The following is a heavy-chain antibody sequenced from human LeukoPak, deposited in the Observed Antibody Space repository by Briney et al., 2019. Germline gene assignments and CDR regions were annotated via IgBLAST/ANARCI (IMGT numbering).Heavy chain of an antibody. J-gene: IGHJ3*02. Sequence: PSQTLSLTCTVSGGSISSGGYYWSWIRQHPGKGPEFIAYIYYNGDSYYNPSLQSRVTISIDTSKNQFSLKLSSVTAADTAVFYCARVGDAYKRPAWAFDIWGQGTMVTVSS. V-gene: IGHV4-31*03. CDR1: GGSISSGGYY. CDR3: ARVGDAYKRPAWAFDI. D-gene: IGHD5-24*01. CDR2: IYYNGDS.